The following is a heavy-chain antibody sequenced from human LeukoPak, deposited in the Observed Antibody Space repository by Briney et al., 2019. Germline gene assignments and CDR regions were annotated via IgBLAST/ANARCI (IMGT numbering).Heavy chain of an antibody. Sequence: SETLSPTCAVYGGSFSGYSWSWIRQPPGKGLEWIGEINHSGSTNYNPSLKSRVTISEDTSKNQFSLKLSSVTAADTAVYYCARGRIAAAGKRYYSYGMDVCGQGTTVTVSS. CDR2: INHSGST. V-gene: IGHV4-34*01. J-gene: IGHJ6*02. CDR3: ARGRIAAAGKRYYSYGMDV. D-gene: IGHD6-13*01. CDR1: GGSFSGYS.